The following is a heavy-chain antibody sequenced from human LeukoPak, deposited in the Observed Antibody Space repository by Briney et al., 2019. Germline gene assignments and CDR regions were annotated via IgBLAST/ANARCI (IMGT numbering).Heavy chain of an antibody. CDR3: GRHGRSYGSGSYYDY. Sequence: GASVKVSCKTSGYSFTAFYIHWVRQAPGQGLEWMGRIDPSDSYMDYSPSFQGHVTISADKSISTAYLQWSSLKASDTAIYYCGRHGRSYGSGSYYDYWGQGTLVPVSP. CDR1: GYSFTAFY. J-gene: IGHJ4*02. V-gene: IGHV5-10-1*01. CDR2: IDPSDSYM. D-gene: IGHD3-10*01.